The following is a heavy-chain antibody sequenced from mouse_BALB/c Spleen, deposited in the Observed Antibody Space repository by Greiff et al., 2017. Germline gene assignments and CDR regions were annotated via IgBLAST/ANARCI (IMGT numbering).Heavy chain of an antibody. J-gene: IGHJ4*01. Sequence: EVQLVESGGGLVQPGGSLRLSCATSGFTFTDYYMSWVRQPPGKPLEWLGFIRNKANGYTTEYSASVKGRFTISRDNSQSILYLQMNTLRAEDSATYYCAREDTNAMDYWGQGTSVTVSS. CDR3: AREDTNAMDY. D-gene: IGHD2-12*01. CDR1: GFTFTDYY. V-gene: IGHV7-3*02. CDR2: IRNKANGYTT.